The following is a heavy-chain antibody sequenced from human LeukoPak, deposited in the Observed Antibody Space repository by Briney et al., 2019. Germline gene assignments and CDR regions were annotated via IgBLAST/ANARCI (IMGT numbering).Heavy chain of an antibody. CDR1: GGSISSYY. D-gene: IGHD4-17*01. V-gene: IGHV4-59*01. CDR2: IYYSGST. CDR3: ARVHTTVTTYYFDY. Sequence: SETLSLTCTVSGGSISSYYWSCIRQPPGKGLEWIGYIYYSGSTNYNPSLKSRVTISVDTSKNQFSLKLSSVTAADTAVYYCARVHTTVTTYYFDYWGQGTLVTVSS. J-gene: IGHJ4*02.